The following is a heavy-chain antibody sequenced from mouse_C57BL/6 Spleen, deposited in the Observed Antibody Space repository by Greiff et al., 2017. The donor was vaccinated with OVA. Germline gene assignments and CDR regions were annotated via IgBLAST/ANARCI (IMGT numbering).Heavy chain of an antibody. CDR1: GYTFTDYN. J-gene: IGHJ3*01. V-gene: IGHV1-18*01. CDR3: ARVGYDYAGEVWFAY. D-gene: IGHD2-4*01. CDR2: INPNNGGT. Sequence: EVKLQESGPELVKPGASVKIPCKASGYTFTDYNMDWVKQSHGKSLEWIGDINPNNGGTIYNQKFKGKATLTVDKSSSTAYMELRSLTSEDTAVYYCARVGYDYAGEVWFAYWGQGTLVTVSA.